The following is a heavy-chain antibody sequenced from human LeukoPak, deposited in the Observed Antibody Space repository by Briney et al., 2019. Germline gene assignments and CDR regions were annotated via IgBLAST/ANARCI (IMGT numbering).Heavy chain of an antibody. CDR2: ISSSSSYI. CDR3: ARASDVPDAFDI. Sequence: GGSLRLSCAASGFTFSNYNMNWVRQAPGKGLEWVSSISSSSSYIYYADSVKGRFTISRDNAKNSLYLQMNSLRAEDTAAYYCARASDVPDAFDIWGQGTMVTVSS. CDR1: GFTFSNYN. V-gene: IGHV3-21*01. J-gene: IGHJ3*02. D-gene: IGHD6-6*01.